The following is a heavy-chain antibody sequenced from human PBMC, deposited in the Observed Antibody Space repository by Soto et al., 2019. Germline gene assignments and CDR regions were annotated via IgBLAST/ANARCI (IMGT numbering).Heavy chain of an antibody. V-gene: IGHV4-39*01. CDR3: ARRSSSGWYGNWFDP. CDR2: IYYSGST. Sequence: SETLSLTCTVSGGSISSSSYYWGWIRQPPGKGQEWIGSIYYSGSTYYNTSLKSRVTISVDTSKNQFSLKLSSVTAADTAVYYCARRSSSGWYGNWFDPWGQGTLVTVSS. J-gene: IGHJ5*02. D-gene: IGHD6-19*01. CDR1: GGSISSSSYY.